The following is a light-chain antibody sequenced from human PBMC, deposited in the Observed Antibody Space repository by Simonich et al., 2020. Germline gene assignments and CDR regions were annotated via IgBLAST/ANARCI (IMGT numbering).Light chain of an antibody. V-gene: IGKV4-1*01. CDR3: QQYYSTQYT. CDR2: WAS. Sequence: DIVMTQSPDSLAVSLGERATINCKSSQSVLYSSNNKNYLAWYKQKPGQPPKLLIYWASTRESGVPDRVSGSGSGTDFTLTISSLQAEDVAVYYCQQYYSTQYTFGQGTKLEIK. CDR1: QSVLYSSNNKNY. J-gene: IGKJ2*01.